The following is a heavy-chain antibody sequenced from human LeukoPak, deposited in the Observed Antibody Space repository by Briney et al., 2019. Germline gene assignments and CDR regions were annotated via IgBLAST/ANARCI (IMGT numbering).Heavy chain of an antibody. CDR2: ISAYNGNT. D-gene: IGHD2-15*01. Sequence: ASVKVSCKASGYTFTSYGISWVRQAPGQGLEWMGWISAYNGNTNYAQKLQGRVTMTTDTSTSTAYMELRSLRSDDAAVYYCARDTPQGGPYDYWGQGTLVTVSS. V-gene: IGHV1-18*01. CDR3: ARDTPQGGPYDY. J-gene: IGHJ4*02. CDR1: GYTFTSYG.